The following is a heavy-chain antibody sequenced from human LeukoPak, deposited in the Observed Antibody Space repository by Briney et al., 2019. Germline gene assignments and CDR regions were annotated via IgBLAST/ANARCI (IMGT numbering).Heavy chain of an antibody. Sequence: ASVKVSCKVSGYTLTELSMHWVRQAPGKGLEWMGGFDPEDGETIYAQKFQGRVTMTEDTSTDTAYMELSGLRSEDTAVYYCATTPIVDYGMDVWGQGPRSPSP. CDR3: ATTPIVDYGMDV. D-gene: IGHD2/OR15-2a*01. CDR2: FDPEDGET. V-gene: IGHV1-24*01. CDR1: GYTLTELS. J-gene: IGHJ6*02.